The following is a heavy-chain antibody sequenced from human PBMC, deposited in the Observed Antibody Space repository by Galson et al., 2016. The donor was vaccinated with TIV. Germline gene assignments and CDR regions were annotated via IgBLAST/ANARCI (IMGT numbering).Heavy chain of an antibody. CDR2: INPRSGDT. D-gene: IGHD3-10*01. V-gene: IGHV1-2*02. CDR1: GYTFIYYY. J-gene: IGHJ4*02. CDR3: ARGWGSGSHHYFDY. Sequence: SVKVSCKASGYTFIYYYVHWVRQAPGQGLEWLGWINPRSGDTKYKDNLQGRVTLTRDTSITTAYMELSGLRFDDTAVYDCARGWGSGSHHYFDYWGQGNLVTVSS.